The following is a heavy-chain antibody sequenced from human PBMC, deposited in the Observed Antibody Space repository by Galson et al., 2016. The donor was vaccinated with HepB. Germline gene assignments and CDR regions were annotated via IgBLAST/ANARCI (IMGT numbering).Heavy chain of an antibody. CDR2: TYYRSKWYN. V-gene: IGHV6-1*01. Sequence: CAISGDSVSSNSAAWNWIRQSPSGGLEWLGRTYYRSKWYNDYAVSVKSQITINPDTSGNQFSLQLNSVTPEDTAVYYCARDSYYYDGTGYYYYRYFDYWGQGTLVTVSS. J-gene: IGHJ4*02. D-gene: IGHD3-22*01. CDR3: ARDSYYYDGTGYYYYRYFDY. CDR1: GDSVSSNSAA.